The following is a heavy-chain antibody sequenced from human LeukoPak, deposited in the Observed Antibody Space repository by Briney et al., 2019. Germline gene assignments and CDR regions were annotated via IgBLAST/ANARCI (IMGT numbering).Heavy chain of an antibody. CDR2: ISESGGTT. V-gene: IGHV3-23*01. CDR1: GFTFSSYA. Sequence: GGSLRLSCAASGFTFSSYAMCWVRQAPGKGLEWFSGISESGGTTYYADSVKGRLTISRENSKNTLYLQMNSLRDEDTALYYCVKDHRGSLENFQHWGQGTLVTVFS. CDR3: VKDHRGSLENFQH. J-gene: IGHJ1*01.